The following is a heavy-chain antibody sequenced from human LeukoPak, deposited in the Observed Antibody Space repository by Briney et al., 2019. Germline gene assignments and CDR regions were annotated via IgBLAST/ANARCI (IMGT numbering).Heavy chain of an antibody. CDR2: ISGSGDST. CDR1: AFTFSSYA. Sequence: GGSLRLSCAASAFTFSSYAMTWVRQAPGKGLEWVSGISGSGDSTYYADSVKGRFTISRDNSKNTLYLQMNSLRAEDTAIYYCARDRAASGGLFQYWGQGALVTVSS. J-gene: IGHJ1*01. D-gene: IGHD6-25*01. V-gene: IGHV3-23*01. CDR3: ARDRAASGGLFQY.